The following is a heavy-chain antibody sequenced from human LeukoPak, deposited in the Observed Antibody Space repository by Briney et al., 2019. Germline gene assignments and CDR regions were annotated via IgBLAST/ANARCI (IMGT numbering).Heavy chain of an antibody. J-gene: IGHJ4*02. CDR2: INHSGST. CDR1: GGSFSGYY. CDR3: ARTRRYYYDSSGYYYRRPAYCFDY. Sequence: PSETLSLTCAVYGGSFSGYYWSWIRQPPGKGLEWIGEINHSGSTNYNPSLKSRVTISVDTSKNQFSLKLSSVTAADTAVYYCARTRRYYYDSSGYYYRRPAYCFDYWGQGTLVTVSS. D-gene: IGHD3-22*01. V-gene: IGHV4-34*01.